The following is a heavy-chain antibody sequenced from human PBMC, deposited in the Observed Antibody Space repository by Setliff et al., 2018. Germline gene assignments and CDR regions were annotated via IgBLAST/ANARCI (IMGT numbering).Heavy chain of an antibody. D-gene: IGHD4-17*01. CDR2: IGAHNSNT. CDR3: ARDPRRSYADFVSNWFDP. Sequence: RASVKVSCKTSGYSFSNYGISWVRQAPGQGLEWLGWIGAHNSNTNYAEKFQGRLSMTTDTSKSTAYMELRSLRSDDTAVYFCARDPRRSYADFVSNWFDPWGQGTPVTVS. V-gene: IGHV1-18*01. CDR1: GYSFSNYG. J-gene: IGHJ5*02.